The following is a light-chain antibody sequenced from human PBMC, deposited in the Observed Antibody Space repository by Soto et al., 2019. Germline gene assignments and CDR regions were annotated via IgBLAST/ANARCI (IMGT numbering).Light chain of an antibody. CDR3: CSSAGTGIDNDV. V-gene: IGLV2-23*01. Sequence: QSSLTQPASVSGAPGQSITISCTGTSGNIGTYNFVSWYQLHPGKAPKFLIYDDTKRPSGVSNRFSGSKSGNTASLTISGLQVEDEADYYCCSSAGTGIDNDVFGTGTKVTVL. J-gene: IGLJ1*01. CDR2: DDT. CDR1: SGNIGTYNF.